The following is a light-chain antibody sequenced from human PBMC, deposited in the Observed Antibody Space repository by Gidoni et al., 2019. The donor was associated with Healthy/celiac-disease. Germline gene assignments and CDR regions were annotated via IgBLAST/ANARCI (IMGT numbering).Light chain of an antibody. CDR3: QSYDSSNRGV. Sequence: NFMLTQPHPLSDSPGKTVTISCTGSSGSIASNYVQWYQQRPGSAPTTVIYEDNQRPSGVPDRFSGSIDSSSNSASLTISGLKTEDEADYYCQSYDSSNRGVFGGGTKLTVL. J-gene: IGLJ3*02. CDR2: EDN. CDR1: SGSIASNY. V-gene: IGLV6-57*02.